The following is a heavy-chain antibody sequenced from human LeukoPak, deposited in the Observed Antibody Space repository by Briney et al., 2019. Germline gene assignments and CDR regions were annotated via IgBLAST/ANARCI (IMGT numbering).Heavy chain of an antibody. J-gene: IGHJ5*02. CDR1: GGSISSSSYY. CDR3: ASVRGYSSGWYASGFDP. V-gene: IGHV4-39*07. Sequence: SETLSLTCTVSGGSISSSSYYWGWIRQPPGKGLEWIGSIYYSGSTNYNPSLKSRVTISLDTSKKQFSLKLSSVTAADTAVYYCASVRGYSSGWYASGFDPWGQGTLVTVFS. CDR2: IYYSGST. D-gene: IGHD6-19*01.